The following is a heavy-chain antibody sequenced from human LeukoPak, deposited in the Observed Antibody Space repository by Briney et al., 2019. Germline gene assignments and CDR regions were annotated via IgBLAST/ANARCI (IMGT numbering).Heavy chain of an antibody. CDR1: GFTFSSYG. D-gene: IGHD6-19*01. J-gene: IGHJ4*02. V-gene: IGHV3-30*18. CDR2: ISYDGSNK. Sequence: PGGSLRLSCAASGFTFSSYGMHWVRQAPGKGLEWVAVISYDGSNKYYADSVKGRFTISRDNSKNTLYLQMNSLRAEDTAVYYCAKDLGVQWLETTLDYWGQGTLVTVSS. CDR3: AKDLGVQWLETTLDY.